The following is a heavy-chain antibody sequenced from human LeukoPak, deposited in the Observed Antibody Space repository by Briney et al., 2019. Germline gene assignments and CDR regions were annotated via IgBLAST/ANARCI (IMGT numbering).Heavy chain of an antibody. CDR1: GGTFSSYA. CDR2: IIPIFGTA. J-gene: IGHJ4*02. D-gene: IGHD3-22*01. V-gene: IGHV1-69*13. CDR3: ARSAIYYYDSSGPREDYYFDY. Sequence: GASVKVSCKASGGTFSSYAISWVRQAPGQGLEWMGGIIPIFGTADYAQKFQGRVTITADESTSTAYMELSSLRSEDTAVYYCARSAIYYYDSSGPREDYYFDYWGQGTLVTVSS.